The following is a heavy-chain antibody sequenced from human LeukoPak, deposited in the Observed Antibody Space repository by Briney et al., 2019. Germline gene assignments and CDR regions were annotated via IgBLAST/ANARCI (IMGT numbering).Heavy chain of an antibody. Sequence: SETLSLTCTVSGGSISGYYWSWIRQPAGRGLEWIGSIYYSGSTYYNPSLKSRVTVSVDTSKNQFSLKLSSVTAADTAVYYCASIRSITIFGVVITPFDYWGQGTLVTVSS. CDR1: GGSISGYY. CDR3: ASIRSITIFGVVITPFDY. V-gene: IGHV4-59*05. CDR2: IYYSGST. J-gene: IGHJ4*02. D-gene: IGHD3-3*01.